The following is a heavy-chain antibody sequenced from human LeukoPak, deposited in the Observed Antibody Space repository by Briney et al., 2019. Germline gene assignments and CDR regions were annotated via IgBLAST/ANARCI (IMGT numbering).Heavy chain of an antibody. CDR2: FNPNSVAT. J-gene: IGHJ4*02. V-gene: IGHV1-2*02. D-gene: IGHD3-10*01. Sequence: ASVRVSCRVSGYTFTDYYIHWVRQPPGQGFKWMGWFNPNSVATNYAQNFQGRATMTRDTSISTAYMELSRLRSDGTAVYYCSRDLEYYGSGSPPDYWGEGTLVTVSS. CDR1: GYTFTDYY. CDR3: SRDLEYYGSGSPPDY.